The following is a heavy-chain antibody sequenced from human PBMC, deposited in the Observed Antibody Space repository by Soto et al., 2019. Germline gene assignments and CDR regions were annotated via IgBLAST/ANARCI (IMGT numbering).Heavy chain of an antibody. J-gene: IGHJ4*02. Sequence: SVKVSCKASGGTFSRYTITWVRQAPGQGLEWMGGITPMFGTPNYAQKFQGRVTITADESTSTAYMELSSLRSEDTAMYYCARDGTLYDSSAYYYLYWGQGTLVTVSS. CDR2: ITPMFGTP. CDR3: ARDGTLYDSSAYYYLY. V-gene: IGHV1-69*13. D-gene: IGHD3-22*01. CDR1: GGTFSRYT.